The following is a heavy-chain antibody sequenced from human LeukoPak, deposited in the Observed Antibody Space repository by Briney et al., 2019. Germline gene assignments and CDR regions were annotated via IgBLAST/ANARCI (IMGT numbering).Heavy chain of an antibody. CDR3: ATQNFDY. CDR1: GFTLSNYA. J-gene: IGHJ4*02. V-gene: IGHV3-23*01. Sequence: PGGSLRLSCAASGFTLSNYAMSWVRQAPGQGLEWVSTISDSGGSTYYADSVKGRSTLSRDNSKSTLSLQMNSLRADDTAVYYCATQNFDYWGQGTLVTVSS. CDR2: ISDSGGST.